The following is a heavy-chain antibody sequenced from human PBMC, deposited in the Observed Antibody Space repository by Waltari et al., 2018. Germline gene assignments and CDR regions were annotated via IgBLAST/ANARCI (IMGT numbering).Heavy chain of an antibody. CDR2: IIPIFGTA. J-gene: IGHJ4*02. V-gene: IGHV1-69*13. CDR1: GGTFSSYA. CDR3: ARDRVTIFGVAFDY. Sequence: QVQLVQSGAEVKKPGSSVKVSCKASGGTFSSYAISWVRQAPGQGLEWMGGIIPIFGTANYAHKFKGRVTITADESTSTADMELSSLRSEDTAVYYCARDRVTIFGVAFDYWGQGTLVTVSS. D-gene: IGHD3-3*01.